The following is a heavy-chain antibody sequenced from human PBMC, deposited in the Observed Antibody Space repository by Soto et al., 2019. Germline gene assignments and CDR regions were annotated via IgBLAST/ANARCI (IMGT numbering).Heavy chain of an antibody. CDR1: GYTFTSYD. Sequence: GASVKVSCKASGYTFTSYDINWVRQATGQGLEWMGWMNPNSGNTGYAQKLQGRLTMTTDTSTSTAYMELRSLRSDDTAVYYCARGNGDYYWSFDYWGQGTLVTSPQ. CDR3: ARGNGDYYWSFDY. D-gene: IGHD1-1*01. CDR2: MNPNSGNT. J-gene: IGHJ4*02. V-gene: IGHV1-8*01.